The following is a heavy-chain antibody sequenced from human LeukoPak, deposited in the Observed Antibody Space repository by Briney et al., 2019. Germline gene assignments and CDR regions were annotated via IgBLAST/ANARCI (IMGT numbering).Heavy chain of an antibody. CDR1: GLTFSSYG. J-gene: IGHJ4*02. CDR3: AAGPVVVPAAIGY. V-gene: IGHV3-33*01. CDR2: IWYDGSNK. D-gene: IGHD2-2*01. Sequence: GGSLRLSCAASGLTFSSYGMHWVRQAPGKGLEWVAVIWYDGSNKYYADSVKGRFTISRDNSKNTLYLQMNSLRAEDTAVYYCAAGPVVVPAAIGYWGQGTLVTVSS.